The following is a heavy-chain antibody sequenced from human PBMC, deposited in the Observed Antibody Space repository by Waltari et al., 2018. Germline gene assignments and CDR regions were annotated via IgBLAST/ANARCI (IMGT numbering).Heavy chain of an antibody. CDR1: GFAFKNYW. J-gene: IGHJ4*02. Sequence: EVHLVESGGGLVQPGGSLRLSCPASGFAFKNYWMHWVRQAPGKGLVWVSRIEPDATVTNYADSVQGRFTVSRDNAKNTLFLHMTNLTGDDTAIYYCARSTNASFDNWGQGTLVTVS. CDR2: IEPDATVT. CDR3: ARSTNASFDN. V-gene: IGHV3-74*01. D-gene: IGHD2-8*01.